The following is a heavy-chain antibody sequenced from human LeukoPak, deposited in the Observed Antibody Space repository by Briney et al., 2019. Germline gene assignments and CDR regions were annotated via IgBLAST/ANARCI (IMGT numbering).Heavy chain of an antibody. Sequence: GGSLRLSCAASGFTFSSYSMNWVRQAPGKGLEWVSSISSSSSYIYYADSVKGRFTISRDNAKNSLYLQMNSLRAEDTAVYYCAREGDIVVVVAGPGYYFDYWGQGTLVTVAS. J-gene: IGHJ4*02. CDR3: AREGDIVVVVAGPGYYFDY. CDR2: ISSSSSYI. CDR1: GFTFSSYS. V-gene: IGHV3-21*01. D-gene: IGHD2-15*01.